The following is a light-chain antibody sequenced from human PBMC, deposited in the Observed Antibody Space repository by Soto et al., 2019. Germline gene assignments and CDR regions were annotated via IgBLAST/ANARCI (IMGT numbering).Light chain of an antibody. Sequence: DIPMTQSPSSLSASVGDRVTITCRASQSITNYLNWYQQKIGKAPQLLIYAASTLQSGVPSRFSGIGSGTDFTLTINNLQPEDFATYYCQQSYSRPLTFCGGTKGE. CDR3: QQSYSRPLT. J-gene: IGKJ4*01. V-gene: IGKV1-39*01. CDR1: QSITNY. CDR2: AAS.